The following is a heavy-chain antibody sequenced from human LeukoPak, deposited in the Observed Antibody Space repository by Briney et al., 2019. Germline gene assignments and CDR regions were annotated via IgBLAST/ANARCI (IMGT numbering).Heavy chain of an antibody. CDR1: GFTVSSNY. Sequence: GGSLRLSCAASGFTVSSNYMSWVRQAPGKGLEWVSVIYSGGSTYYADSVKGRFTISRDNSKNTLYHQMNSLRAEDTAVYYCVRGDYGDYTLFDYWGQGTLVTVSS. V-gene: IGHV3-53*01. D-gene: IGHD4-17*01. CDR2: IYSGGST. J-gene: IGHJ4*02. CDR3: VRGDYGDYTLFDY.